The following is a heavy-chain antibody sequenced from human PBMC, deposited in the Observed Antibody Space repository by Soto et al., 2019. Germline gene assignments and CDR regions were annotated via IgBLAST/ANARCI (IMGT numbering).Heavy chain of an antibody. D-gene: IGHD1-7*01. J-gene: IGHJ5*02. CDR1: GYTFTSYY. CDR2: INPSGGST. CDR3: AREGGITGTTGWFDP. V-gene: IGHV1-46*01. Sequence: QVQLVQSGAEVKKPGASVKVSCKASGYTFTSYYMHWVRQAPGQGLEWMGIINPSGGSTSYAQKFQGRVTMTRDTSTSTVYMELSSLRSEDTAVYYCAREGGITGTTGWFDPWGQGTLVTVSS.